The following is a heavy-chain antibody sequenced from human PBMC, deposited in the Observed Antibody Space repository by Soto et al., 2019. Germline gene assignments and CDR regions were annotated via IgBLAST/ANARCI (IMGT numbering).Heavy chain of an antibody. CDR3: ARDGHDYGDYFDY. D-gene: IGHD4-17*01. CDR2: ISSSSSYI. Sequence: EVQLVESGGGLVKPGGSLRLSCAASGFTFSSYSMNWVRQAPGKGLEWVSSISSSSSYIYYADSVKGRFTISRDNAKNSLYLQMNSLRAEDTAVYYCARDGHDYGDYFDYWGQGTLVNVSS. V-gene: IGHV3-21*01. J-gene: IGHJ4*02. CDR1: GFTFSSYS.